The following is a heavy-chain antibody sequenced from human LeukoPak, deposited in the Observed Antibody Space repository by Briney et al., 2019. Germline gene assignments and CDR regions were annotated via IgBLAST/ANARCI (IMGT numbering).Heavy chain of an antibody. CDR3: ARGPAVAEGFDY. D-gene: IGHD6-19*01. J-gene: IGHJ4*02. CDR2: INHSGST. V-gene: IGHV4-39*07. CDR1: GGSISSGGYY. Sequence: SQTLSLTCTVSGGSISSGGYYWRWIRQPPGKGLEWIGEINHSGSTNYNPSLKSRVTISVDTSKNQFSLKLSSVTAADTAVYYCARGPAVAEGFDYWGQGTLVTVSS.